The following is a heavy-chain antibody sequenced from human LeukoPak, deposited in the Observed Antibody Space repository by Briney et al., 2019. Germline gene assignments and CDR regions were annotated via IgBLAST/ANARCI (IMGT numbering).Heavy chain of an antibody. D-gene: IGHD2-15*01. CDR2: MSGSGGTT. J-gene: IGHJ4*02. Sequence: HPWGSLRLSCVASGFSFGGFAMSWVRQAPGKWLEWVATMSGSGGTTYYPDSVKGRFTISRANTKNTLYLQMNSLRADDTAVYYCASLHSLYCSGGNCHCDYWGQGTLVTVSS. CDR1: GFSFGGFA. CDR3: ASLHSLYCSGGNCHCDY. V-gene: IGHV3-23*01.